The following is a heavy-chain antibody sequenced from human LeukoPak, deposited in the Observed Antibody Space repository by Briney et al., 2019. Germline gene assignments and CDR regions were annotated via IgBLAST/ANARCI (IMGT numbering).Heavy chain of an antibody. Sequence: SETLSLTCAVSGYSISSGRYWGWIRQPPGKGLEWIGSVFHSGSPYYNPSLKSRVAISVDTSKNQFSLNLRSVTAADTAVYYCARSLSTAGIDYWGQGTLVTVSS. CDR3: ARSLSTAGIDY. D-gene: IGHD2-2*01. CDR2: VFHSGSP. V-gene: IGHV4-38-2*01. CDR1: GYSISSGRY. J-gene: IGHJ4*02.